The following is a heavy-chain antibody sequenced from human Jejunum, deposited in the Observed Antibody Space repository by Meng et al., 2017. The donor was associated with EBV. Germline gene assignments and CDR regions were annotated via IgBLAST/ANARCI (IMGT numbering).Heavy chain of an antibody. V-gene: IGHV4-34*01. J-gene: IGHJ4*02. CDR1: GGSFGGYF. Sequence: QVPLRQWAEGLLKPSATPSLTCAVSGGSFGGYFWTWIRQAPGKGLEWIGEINQVGSTNYNPSLKSRVTISVDTSNIQFSLKVTSVTAADTAVYYCARSGAIIGVQGAPDYWGQGTLVTVSS. CDR2: INQVGST. CDR3: ARSGAIIGVQGAPDY. D-gene: IGHD3-3*01.